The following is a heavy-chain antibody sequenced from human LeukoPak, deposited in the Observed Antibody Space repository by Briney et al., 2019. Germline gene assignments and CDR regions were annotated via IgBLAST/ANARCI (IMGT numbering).Heavy chain of an antibody. CDR1: GGSFSGYY. J-gene: IGHJ4*02. CDR3: ARIPGGDTAMVTDPADY. Sequence: SETLSLTCAVYGGSFSGYYRSWIRQPPGKGLEWIGEINHSGSTNCNPSLKSRVTISVDTSKNQFSLKLSSVTAADTAVYYCARIPGGDTAMVTDPADYWGQGTLVTVSS. V-gene: IGHV4-34*01. D-gene: IGHD5-18*01. CDR2: INHSGST.